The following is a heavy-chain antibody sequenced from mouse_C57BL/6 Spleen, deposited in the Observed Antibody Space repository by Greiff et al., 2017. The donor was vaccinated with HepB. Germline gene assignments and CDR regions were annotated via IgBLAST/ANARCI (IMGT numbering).Heavy chain of an antibody. CDR3: ARRDTTVVAPFDY. CDR2: INPYNGDT. J-gene: IGHJ2*01. Sequence: EVQLQESGPELVKPGDSVKISCKASGYSFTGYFMNWVMQSHGKSLEWIGRINPYNGDTFYNQKFKGKATLTVDKSSSTAHMELRSLTSEDSAVYDCARRDTTVVAPFDYWGQGTTLTVSS. V-gene: IGHV1-20*01. D-gene: IGHD1-1*01. CDR1: GYSFTGYF.